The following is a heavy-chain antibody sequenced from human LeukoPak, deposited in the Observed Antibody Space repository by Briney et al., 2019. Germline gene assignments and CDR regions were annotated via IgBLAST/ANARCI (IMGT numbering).Heavy chain of an antibody. Sequence: SETLSLTCTVSGASISGSGYYRGWIRQPPGKGLEWIGNIYDSGGTYYNASLQSRVTISIDTSKNQFSLRLSSVTAADTAMYYCAKSGGYGLIDYWGQGTLVTVSS. V-gene: IGHV4-39*01. CDR2: IYDSGGT. J-gene: IGHJ4*02. CDR1: GASISGSGYY. CDR3: AKSGGYGLIDY. D-gene: IGHD1-26*01.